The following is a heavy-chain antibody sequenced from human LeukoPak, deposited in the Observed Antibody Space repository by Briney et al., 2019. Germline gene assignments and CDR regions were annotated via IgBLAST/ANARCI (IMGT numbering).Heavy chain of an antibody. Sequence: GGSLRLSCIVTGFTFSSDAMSWVRQAPGKGLEWVSGISGSGGSIYYADSVKGRFTISRDNSKNTLYLQMNSLRVEDTAVYYCAKDRGRTWVQVANWGQGTLVTVSS. J-gene: IGHJ4*02. CDR3: AKDRGRTWVQVAN. CDR2: ISGSGGSI. CDR1: GFTFSSDA. V-gene: IGHV3-23*01. D-gene: IGHD2-15*01.